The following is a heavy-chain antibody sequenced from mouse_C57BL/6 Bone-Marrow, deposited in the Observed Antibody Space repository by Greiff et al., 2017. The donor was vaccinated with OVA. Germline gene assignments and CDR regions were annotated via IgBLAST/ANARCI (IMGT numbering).Heavy chain of an antibody. CDR1: GYTFTDYE. Sequence: QVHVKQSGAELVRPGASVTLSCKASGYTFTDYEMHWVKQTPVHGLEWIGAIDPETGGTAYNQKFKGKAILTADKSSSTAYMELRSLTSEDSAVYYCTRRDWSFAYWGQGTLVTVSA. J-gene: IGHJ3*01. V-gene: IGHV1-15*01. CDR3: TRRDWSFAY. D-gene: IGHD3-3*01. CDR2: IDPETGGT.